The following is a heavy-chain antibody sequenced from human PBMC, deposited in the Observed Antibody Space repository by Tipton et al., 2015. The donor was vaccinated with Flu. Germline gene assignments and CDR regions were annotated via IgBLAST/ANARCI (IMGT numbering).Heavy chain of an antibody. V-gene: IGHV1-69*04. D-gene: IGHD3-3*01. CDR1: GGTFSSHA. CDR2: IIPILGIA. J-gene: IGHJ6*02. CDR3: ARAPNYDFWSGYYTDYYYYYGMDV. Sequence: QSGPEVKKPGSSVKVSCKASGGTFSSHAISWVRQAPGQGLEWMGGIIPILGIANYAQKFQGRVTITADKSTSTAYMELSSLRSEDTAVYYCARAPNYDFWSGYYTDYYYYYGMDVWGQGTTVTVSS.